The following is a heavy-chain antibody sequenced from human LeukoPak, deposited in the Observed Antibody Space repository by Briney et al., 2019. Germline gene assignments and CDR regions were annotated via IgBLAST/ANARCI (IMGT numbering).Heavy chain of an antibody. V-gene: IGHV3-48*03. D-gene: IGHD2-15*01. CDR3: ARRRYCSGVTCTTSYYYYDMDV. J-gene: IGHJ6*02. CDR1: GFTFSSYE. Sequence: GGSLRLSCAASGFTFSSYEMNWVRQAPGKGLEWVSYISSGGITIQYADSAKGRFTISRDNAKNSLYLQMNSLRPEDTAVYYCARRRYCSGVTCTTSYYYYDMDVWGRGTTVTVSS. CDR2: ISSGGITI.